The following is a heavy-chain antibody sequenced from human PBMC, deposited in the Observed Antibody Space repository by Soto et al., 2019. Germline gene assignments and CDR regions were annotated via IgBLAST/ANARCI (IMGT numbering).Heavy chain of an antibody. V-gene: IGHV6-1*01. J-gene: IGHJ5*02. CDR3: ARGRCSNGVCGWFDP. Sequence: QSQTLSLTCAISGDSVSSNSATWNWIRQSPSRGLEFLGRTYYRSKWYNEYAVSVKGRITINPDTSKNQFSLQLNSVTPEDTAMYYCARGRCSNGVCGWFDPWSQGTLVTVSS. CDR1: GDSVSSNSAT. D-gene: IGHD2-8*01. CDR2: TYYRSKWYN.